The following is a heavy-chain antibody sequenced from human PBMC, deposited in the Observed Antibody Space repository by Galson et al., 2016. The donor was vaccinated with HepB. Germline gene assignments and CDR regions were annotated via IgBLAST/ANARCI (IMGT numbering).Heavy chain of an antibody. D-gene: IGHD3-10*01. V-gene: IGHV3-48*02. CDR2: ITHGNTI. Sequence: SLRLSCAASGFIFSSYSMNWVRQAPGKGLEWVSHITHGNTISYADSVRGRFTISRDNAQNSLYLQMNSLIDEDTAVYYCTREGPRGYDMDVWGQGTTVTVSS. CDR1: GFIFSSYS. J-gene: IGHJ6*02. CDR3: TREGPRGYDMDV.